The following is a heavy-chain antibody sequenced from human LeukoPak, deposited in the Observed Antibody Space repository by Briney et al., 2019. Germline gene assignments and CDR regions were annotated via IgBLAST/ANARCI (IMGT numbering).Heavy chain of an antibody. D-gene: IGHD3-22*01. Sequence: GGSLRLSCAASGFTFSSYWMHWVRQAPGKGLVWVSRINSDGSSTSYADSVKGRFTISRDNAKNTLYLQMNSLRAEDTAVYYCARDLHPPSYDSSGYCDYWGRGTLVTVSS. J-gene: IGHJ4*02. CDR3: ARDLHPPSYDSSGYCDY. CDR2: INSDGSST. V-gene: IGHV3-74*01. CDR1: GFTFSSYW.